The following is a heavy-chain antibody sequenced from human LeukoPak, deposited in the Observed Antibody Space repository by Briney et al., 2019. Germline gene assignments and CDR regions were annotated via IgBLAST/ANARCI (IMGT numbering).Heavy chain of an antibody. Sequence: PGGSLRLSCAASGFTFSSYAMSWVRQAPGKGLEWVSAISGSGASTYYADSVKGRFTISRDNAKNSLYLQMNSLRAEDTAVYYCARSAAGRWLLAYYFDYWGQGTLVTVSS. CDR3: ARSAAGRWLLAYYFDY. J-gene: IGHJ4*02. CDR2: ISGSGAST. CDR1: GFTFSSYA. D-gene: IGHD5-24*01. V-gene: IGHV3-23*01.